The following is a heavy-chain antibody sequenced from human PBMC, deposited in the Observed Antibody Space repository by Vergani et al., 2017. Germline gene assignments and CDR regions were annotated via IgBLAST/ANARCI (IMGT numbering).Heavy chain of an antibody. CDR2: IWYDGSNK. D-gene: IGHD1-1*01. J-gene: IGHJ5*01. CDR1: GFTFSSHG. V-gene: IGHV3-33*01. Sequence: QVQLVESEGVVVQPGRSLTLSCVASGFTFSSHGMHWVRQAPGKGLEWVAVIWYDGSNKYYGDSVKGRFTISRDNSKTTLYLQMNSLRVEDTAVYYCARWGNEKRLDSWGQGTLVTVSS. CDR3: ARWGNEKRLDS.